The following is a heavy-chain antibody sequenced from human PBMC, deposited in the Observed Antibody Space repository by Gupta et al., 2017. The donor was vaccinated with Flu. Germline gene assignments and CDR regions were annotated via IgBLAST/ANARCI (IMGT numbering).Heavy chain of an antibody. CDR3: TLVTMRVVAKGAVDY. CDR1: GFTFSGSA. Sequence: EVQLVESGGGLVQPGGSLKLSCAASGFTFSGSAMHWVRQASGKGLEWVGRIRSKANSYATAYAASVKGRFTISRDDSKNTAYLQMNSLKTEDTAVYYCTLVTMRVVAKGAVDYWGQGTLVTVSS. D-gene: IGHD3-22*01. J-gene: IGHJ4*02. CDR2: IRSKANSYAT. V-gene: IGHV3-73*02.